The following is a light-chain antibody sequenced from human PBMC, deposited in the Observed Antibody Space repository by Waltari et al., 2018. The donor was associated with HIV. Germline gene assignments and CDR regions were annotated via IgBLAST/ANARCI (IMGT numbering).Light chain of an antibody. J-gene: IGKJ1*01. CDR1: QTITRS. CDR2: GAS. V-gene: IGKV3-15*01. CDR3: QQYDLWPRT. Sequence: EILMTQSPATLSVSPGERATLSCRASQTITRSLVWYQQKTGQAPRLLIYGASTRATGVPARFSGTGSGTEFTLTISSLQSEDFAVYYCQQYDLWPRTFGQGTKVEIK.